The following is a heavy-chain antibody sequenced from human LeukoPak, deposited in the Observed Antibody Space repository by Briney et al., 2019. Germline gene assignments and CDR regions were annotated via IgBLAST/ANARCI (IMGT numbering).Heavy chain of an antibody. J-gene: IGHJ4*02. CDR2: ISGSGGST. D-gene: IGHD6-6*01. V-gene: IGHV3-23*01. CDR3: ANTVYSSSSLPSDY. Sequence: PGGSLRLSCAASELTFGTYAMSWVRQAPGKGLEWVSGISGSGGSTYCADSVKGRFTISRDNSKNTLYLQINSLRAEDTAVYYCANTVYSSSSLPSDYWGQGTLVTVSS. CDR1: ELTFGTYA.